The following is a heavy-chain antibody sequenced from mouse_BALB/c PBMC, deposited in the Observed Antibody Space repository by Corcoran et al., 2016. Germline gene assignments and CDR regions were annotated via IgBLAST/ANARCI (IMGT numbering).Heavy chain of an antibody. CDR3: ARRDYYGSSPFDY. D-gene: IGHD1-1*01. CDR1: GYTFTDYH. J-gene: IGHJ2*01. CDR2: INPNNGGT. Sequence: EVLLQQSGPELVKPGASVKIPCKASGYTFTDYHMDWVKRSHGKSLEWIGDINPNNGGTINNQKFKGKATLTVDKSSSTAYMELRSLTSEETAVYYCARRDYYGSSPFDYWGQGTTLTVSS. V-gene: IGHV1-18*01.